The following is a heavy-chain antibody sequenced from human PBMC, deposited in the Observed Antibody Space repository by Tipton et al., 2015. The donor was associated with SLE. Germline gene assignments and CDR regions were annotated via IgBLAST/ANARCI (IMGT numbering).Heavy chain of an antibody. J-gene: IGHJ3*02. D-gene: IGHD1-1*01. V-gene: IGHV3-33*08. CDR1: GFTFSDYY. CDR3: ASQLTILDAFDI. CDR2: IWYDGSNK. Sequence: SLRLSCAASGFTFSDYYMSWIRQAPGKGLEWVAVIWYDGSNKYYADSVKGRFTISRDNSKNTLYLQMNSLRAEDTAVYYCASQLTILDAFDIWGQGTMVTVSS.